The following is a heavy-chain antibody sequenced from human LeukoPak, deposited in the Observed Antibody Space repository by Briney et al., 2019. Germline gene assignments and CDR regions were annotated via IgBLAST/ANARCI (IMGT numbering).Heavy chain of an antibody. CDR2: ISSSSSYI. CDR3: ARRPYYYDSSAERAGYYYYMDV. V-gene: IGHV3-21*04. J-gene: IGHJ6*03. CDR1: GFTFSSYG. D-gene: IGHD3-22*01. Sequence: AGGSLRLSCAASGFTFSSYGMHWVRQAPGKGLEWVSSISSSSSYIYYADSVKGRFTISRDNAKNSLYLQMNSLRAEDTAVYYCARRPYYYDSSAERAGYYYYMDVWGKGTTVTVSS.